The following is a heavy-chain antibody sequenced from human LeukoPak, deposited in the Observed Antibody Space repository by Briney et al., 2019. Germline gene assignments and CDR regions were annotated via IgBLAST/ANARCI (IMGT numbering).Heavy chain of an antibody. J-gene: IGHJ6*02. CDR1: GGSISSSSYY. V-gene: IGHV4-39*07. Sequence: SETLSLTCTVSGGSISSSSYYWGWIRQPPGKGLEWIGEINHSGSTNYNPSLKSRVTISVDTSKNQFSLKLSSVTAADTAVYYCARAIKYYYYYGMDVWGQGTTVTVSS. CDR3: ARAIKYYYYYGMDV. CDR2: INHSGST.